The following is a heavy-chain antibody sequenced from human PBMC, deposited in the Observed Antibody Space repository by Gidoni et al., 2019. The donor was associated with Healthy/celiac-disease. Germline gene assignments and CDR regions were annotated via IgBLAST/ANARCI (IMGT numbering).Heavy chain of an antibody. J-gene: IGHJ4*02. CDR2: ISDDGSNK. Sequence: QVQLVESGGGVVQPGRSLRLSCAASGFTFSSYAMHWVRQAPGKGLEWVAVISDDGSNKYYADSVKGRFTISRDNSKNTLYLQMNSLRAEDTAVYYCASGGDVVVAARSFDYWGQGTLVTVSS. D-gene: IGHD2-15*01. V-gene: IGHV3-30-3*01. CDR3: ASGGDVVVAARSFDY. CDR1: GFTFSSYA.